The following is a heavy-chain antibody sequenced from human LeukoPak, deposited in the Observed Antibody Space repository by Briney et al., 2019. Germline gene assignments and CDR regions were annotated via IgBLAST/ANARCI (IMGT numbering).Heavy chain of an antibody. CDR3: ARQYYDFWSGFYTADYYFDY. D-gene: IGHD3-3*01. CDR2: ISAHSRYI. J-gene: IGHJ4*02. CDR1: GFTFSSYW. V-gene: IGHV3-21*01. Sequence: GGSLRLSCAASGFTFSSYWMHWVRQAPGKGLEWVSSISAHSRYIYYADSVKGRFTISRDNAQSSLYLQMNSLRAEDSAVYYCARQYYDFWSGFYTADYYFDYWGRGTLVTVSS.